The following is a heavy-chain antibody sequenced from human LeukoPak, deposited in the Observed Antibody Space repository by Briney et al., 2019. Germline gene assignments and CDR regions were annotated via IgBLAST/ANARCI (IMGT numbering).Heavy chain of an antibody. V-gene: IGHV1-2*02. CDR2: INPSSGDT. D-gene: IGHD5-24*01. Sequence: GASVNVSCKTSRYTFTAYYINWVRQAPRQGLEGLGWINPSSGDTHHAQNLQGRVTMTGDTSLNTAYMEWSSLTSDDTAVYYCASAQMKLATIGWGPGTLVTV. CDR3: ASAQMKLATIG. J-gene: IGHJ4*02. CDR1: RYTFTAYY.